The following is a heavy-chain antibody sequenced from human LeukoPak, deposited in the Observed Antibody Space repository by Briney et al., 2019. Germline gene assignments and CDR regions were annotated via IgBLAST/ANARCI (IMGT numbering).Heavy chain of an antibody. CDR3: ARQSPVTTPGYDY. CDR2: IYYSGST. J-gene: IGHJ4*02. CDR1: VGSISSGDYY. D-gene: IGHD4-17*01. Sequence: SETLSLTCTVSVGSISSGDYYWSWIRQPPGKGLEWIGYIYYSGSTYYNPSLKSRVTISVDASKNQIFLKLSSVTAADTAVYYCARQSPVTTPGYDYWGQGTLITVSS. V-gene: IGHV4-30-4*01.